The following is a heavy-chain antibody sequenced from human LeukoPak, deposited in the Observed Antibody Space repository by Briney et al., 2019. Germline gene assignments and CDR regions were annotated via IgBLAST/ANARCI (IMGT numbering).Heavy chain of an antibody. CDR2: IYYSGST. V-gene: IGHV4-31*03. Sequence: PSETLSLTCTVSGGSICSGGYYWSWIRQHPGKGLEWIGYIYYSGSTYYNPSLKSRVTISVDTSKNQFSLKLSSVTAADTAAYYCARGRYYYGMDVWGQGTTVTVSS. J-gene: IGHJ6*02. CDR3: ARGRYYYGMDV. CDR1: GGSICSGGYY.